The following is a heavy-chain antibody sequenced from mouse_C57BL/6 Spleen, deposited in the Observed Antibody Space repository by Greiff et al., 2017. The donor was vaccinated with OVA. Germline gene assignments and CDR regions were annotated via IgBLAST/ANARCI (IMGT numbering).Heavy chain of an antibody. D-gene: IGHD3-3*01. Sequence: EVQLQQSGPELVKPGASVKISCKASGYTFTDYYMNWVKQSHGKSLEWIGDINPNNGGTSYNQKFKGKATLTVDKFSSTAYMERRRLTSEAAAYYYCARKGLRAWFAYWGQGTLVTVSA. J-gene: IGHJ3*01. V-gene: IGHV1-26*01. CDR2: INPNNGGT. CDR3: ARKGLRAWFAY. CDR1: GYTFTDYY.